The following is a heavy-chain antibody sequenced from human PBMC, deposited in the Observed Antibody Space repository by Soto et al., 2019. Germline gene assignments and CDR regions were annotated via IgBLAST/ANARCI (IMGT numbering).Heavy chain of an antibody. CDR3: ARAMGNHRTNSKYYYYGMDV. D-gene: IGHD1-1*01. Sequence: GGSLRLSCAASGFTFSSYGMHWVRQAPGKGLEWVAVIWYDGSNKYYADSVKGRFTISRDNSKNTLYLQMNSLRAEDTAVYYCARAMGNHRTNSKYYYYGMDVWGQGTTVTVSS. CDR1: GFTFSSYG. CDR2: IWYDGSNK. V-gene: IGHV3-33*01. J-gene: IGHJ6*02.